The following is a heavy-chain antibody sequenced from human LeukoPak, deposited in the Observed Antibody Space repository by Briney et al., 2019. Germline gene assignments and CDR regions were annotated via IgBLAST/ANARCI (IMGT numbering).Heavy chain of an antibody. CDR1: GGSISSYY. CDR2: IHASGST. Sequence: ASETLSLICTVSGGSISSYYWSWIRQPAGKGLEWIGRIHASGSTYYNPSLKSRVTMSVDTSKNQFSLRLTTVTAADTAVYYCARDSNLEYSSSRGLGRWGQGTLVTVSS. V-gene: IGHV4-4*07. J-gene: IGHJ4*02. D-gene: IGHD6-6*01. CDR3: ARDSNLEYSSSRGLGR.